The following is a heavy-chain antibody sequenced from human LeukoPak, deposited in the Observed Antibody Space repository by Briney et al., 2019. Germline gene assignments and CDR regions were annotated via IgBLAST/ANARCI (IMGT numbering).Heavy chain of an antibody. CDR3: ARRACTNGMCYLDS. CDR1: GFTVSSNY. V-gene: IGHV3-53*01. D-gene: IGHD2-8*01. CDR2: IYSGGST. Sequence: PGGSLRLSCAASGFTVSSNYMSWVRQAPGKGLEWVSIIYSGGSTFYADSVKGRFTISRDNSKNTLYLQMNSLRAEDTAVYYCARRACTNGMCYLDSWGQGALVTVSS. J-gene: IGHJ4*02.